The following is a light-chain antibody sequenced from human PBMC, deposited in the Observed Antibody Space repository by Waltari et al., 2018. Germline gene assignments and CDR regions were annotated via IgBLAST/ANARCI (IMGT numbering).Light chain of an antibody. CDR3: QQLNSYPRLT. V-gene: IGKV1-9*01. J-gene: IGKJ4*01. CDR1: QGISSY. Sequence: DIQLTQSPSFLSASVGDRVTITCRASQGISSYLAWYQQKPGKAPKLLIYAASTLQSGAASRFSGSGAGTEFTLTISSLQPEDFATYYCQQLNSYPRLTFGGGTKVEIK. CDR2: AAS.